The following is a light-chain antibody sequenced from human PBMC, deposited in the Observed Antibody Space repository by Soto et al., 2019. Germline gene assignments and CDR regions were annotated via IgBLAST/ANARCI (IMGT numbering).Light chain of an antibody. Sequence: DIQMTQSPSTLSASVGDGVTITCRASQSIGSWLEWYQQKPGKAPKRLIYKATNLQSGVPSRFSGSGSGTDFSLTISSLQPVDSATYFCQHYHDFQYTFGPGTKLVI. J-gene: IGKJ2*01. V-gene: IGKV1-5*03. CDR1: QSIGSW. CDR2: KAT. CDR3: QHYHDFQYT.